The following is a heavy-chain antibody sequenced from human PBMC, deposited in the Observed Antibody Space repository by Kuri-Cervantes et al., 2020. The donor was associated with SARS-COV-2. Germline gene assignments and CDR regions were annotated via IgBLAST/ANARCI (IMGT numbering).Heavy chain of an antibody. CDR3: TSLQRIPLFDI. J-gene: IGHJ3*02. D-gene: IGHD2-21*01. Sequence: GGSLRLSCAASGFTFSDHYMDWVRQAPGRGLEWVGRIRNKDGKYSTEYAASVRGRFTISRDDSKKSLYLQMNSLQTEDTAVYYCTSLQRIPLFDIRGQGTVVTVSS. CDR2: IRNKDGKYST. V-gene: IGHV3-72*01. CDR1: GFTFSDHY.